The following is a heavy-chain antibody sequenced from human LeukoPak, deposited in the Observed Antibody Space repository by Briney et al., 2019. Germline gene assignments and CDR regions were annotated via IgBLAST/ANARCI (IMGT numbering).Heavy chain of an antibody. D-gene: IGHD3-22*01. J-gene: IGHJ4*02. CDR1: GDSISSSSHY. V-gene: IGHV4-39*07. CDR2: TYYSGST. CDR3: AREGMIVAVTPFDF. Sequence: SETLSLTCTVSGDSISSSSHYWGWIRQPPGKGLEWIGSTYYSGSTYYNPSLKSRVTISVDTSKNQFSLKLSSVTAADTAVYYCAREGMIVAVTPFDFRGQGTLVTVSS.